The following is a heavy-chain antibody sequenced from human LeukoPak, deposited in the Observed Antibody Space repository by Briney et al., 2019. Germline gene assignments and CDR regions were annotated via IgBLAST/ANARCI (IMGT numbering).Heavy chain of an antibody. V-gene: IGHV4-59*01. CDR1: GGSISYYY. CDR2: IYYSGTT. D-gene: IGHD4-17*01. CDR3: AREDPQTTVPEGMDV. Sequence: PSETLSLTCTVSGGSISYYYWSWIRQAPGKGLEWIGYIYYSGTTNYNPSLKSRVTISVDTSKNQFSLQLRSVTAADTAVYYCAREDPQTTVPEGMDVWGQGTTVTVSS. J-gene: IGHJ6*02.